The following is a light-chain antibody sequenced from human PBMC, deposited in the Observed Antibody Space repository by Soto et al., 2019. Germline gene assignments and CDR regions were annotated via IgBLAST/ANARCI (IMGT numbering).Light chain of an antibody. CDR2: GAI. Sequence: DIQMTQSPSSLSASVGDRVTITCQASQDIRNYLNWFQQKPGKAPKLLISGAINLEPGVPSRFSGGGSVTYFTFTITSLQPEDIATYFCQHYDNVPFTFGGGTRVEIK. CDR1: QDIRNY. V-gene: IGKV1-33*01. J-gene: IGKJ4*01. CDR3: QHYDNVPFT.